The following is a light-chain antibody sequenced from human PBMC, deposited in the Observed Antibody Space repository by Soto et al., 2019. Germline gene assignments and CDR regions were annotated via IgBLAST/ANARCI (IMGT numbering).Light chain of an antibody. J-gene: IGLJ2*01. CDR2: EVN. CDR1: SSDVGGYSY. V-gene: IGLV2-8*01. Sequence: QSALTQPPSASGSPGQSVTISCTGASSDVGGYSYVSWYQQHPGKAPKLMIYEVNKRPSGVPDRFSGSKSGNTASLTVSGLQAEEEADYYCSSYTGSNNVVFGGGTKVTVL. CDR3: SSYTGSNNVV.